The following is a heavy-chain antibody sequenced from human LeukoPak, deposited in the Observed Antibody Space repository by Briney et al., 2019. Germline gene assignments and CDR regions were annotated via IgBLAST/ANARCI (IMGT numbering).Heavy chain of an antibody. J-gene: IGHJ4*01. CDR3: AXTRGGXXPEFDY. V-gene: IGHV4-59*01. D-gene: IGHD1/OR15-1a*01. CDR1: GGSMSPYY. CDR2: VFYSGNT. Sequence: SETLSLTCTVSGGSMSPYYWNWIRQAPGKGLEWIGYVFYSGNTYYNPSLKSRVTISVDTSKNQFSLKLSSVTAADTAVYYCAXTRGGXXPEFDY.